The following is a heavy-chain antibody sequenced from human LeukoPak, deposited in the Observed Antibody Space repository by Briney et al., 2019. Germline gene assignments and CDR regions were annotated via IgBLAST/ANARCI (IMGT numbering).Heavy chain of an antibody. D-gene: IGHD3-16*01. J-gene: IGHJ4*02. CDR2: VSYDGSTK. Sequence: GGSLRLSCGASGFTFSSYAMHWVRQAPGKGLEWVAVVSYDGSTKYYADSVKGRFTISRDNSKNTVYLQMNSPRAEDTAVCYCAKRGRTWDLESWGQGTLLTVSS. V-gene: IGHV3-33*06. CDR1: GFTFSSYA. CDR3: AKRGRTWDLES.